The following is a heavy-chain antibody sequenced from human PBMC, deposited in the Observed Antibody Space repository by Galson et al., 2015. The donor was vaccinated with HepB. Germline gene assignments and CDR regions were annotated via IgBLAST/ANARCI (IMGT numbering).Heavy chain of an antibody. CDR2: ISAYNGNT. V-gene: IGHV1-18*04. CDR3: AREPRDVYYYDSSGYLFDY. Sequence: SVKVSCKASGYTFTSYGISWVRQAPGQGLEWMGWISAYNGNTNYAQKLQGRVTMTTDTSTSTAYMELRSLRSDDTAVYYCAREPRDVYYYDSSGYLFDYWGQGTLVTVSS. D-gene: IGHD3-22*01. CDR1: GYTFTSYG. J-gene: IGHJ4*02.